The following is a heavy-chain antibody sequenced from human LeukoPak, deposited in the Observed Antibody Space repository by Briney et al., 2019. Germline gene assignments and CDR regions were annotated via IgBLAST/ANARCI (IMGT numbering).Heavy chain of an antibody. CDR1: GGSISSSGHY. Sequence: PSETLSLTCTVSGGSISSSGHYWGWIRQPPGEGLEWVGSIYHSGGTYYNPSLKSRVTISVDTSKNQFSLKLSSVTAADTAVYYCARHQGLDWRGYYMGYWGQGSLVTVSS. V-gene: IGHV4-39*01. CDR3: ARHQGLDWRGYYMGY. J-gene: IGHJ4*02. D-gene: IGHD3-3*01. CDR2: IYHSGGT.